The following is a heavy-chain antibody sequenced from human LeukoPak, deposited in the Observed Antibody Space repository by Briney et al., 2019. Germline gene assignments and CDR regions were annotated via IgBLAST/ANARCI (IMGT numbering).Heavy chain of an antibody. J-gene: IGHJ6*02. CDR3: AKDEKQLVLPNYYYGMDV. CDR1: GFTFSSYA. Sequence: GGSLRLSCAASGFTFSSYAMSWVRQAPGKGLEWVSAISGSGGSTYYADSVKGRFTISRDNSKNTLYLQMNSLRAEDTAVYYCAKDEKQLVLPNYYYGMDVWGQGTTVTVSS. CDR2: ISGSGGST. V-gene: IGHV3-23*01. D-gene: IGHD6-13*01.